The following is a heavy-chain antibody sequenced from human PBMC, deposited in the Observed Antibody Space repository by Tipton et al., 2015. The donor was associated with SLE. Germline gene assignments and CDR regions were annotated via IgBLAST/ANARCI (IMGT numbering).Heavy chain of an antibody. V-gene: IGHV3-53*01. Sequence: SLRLSCAASGFTVSSNYMSWVRQAPGKGLEWVSVIYSGGSTYYADSVKGRFTISRDNSKNTLYLQMNSLRAEDTAVYYCAKDRNVVVAAAGRSRWFDPWGQGTLVTVSS. CDR2: IYSGGST. CDR3: AKDRNVVVAAAGRSRWFDP. D-gene: IGHD6-13*01. J-gene: IGHJ5*02. CDR1: GFTVSSNY.